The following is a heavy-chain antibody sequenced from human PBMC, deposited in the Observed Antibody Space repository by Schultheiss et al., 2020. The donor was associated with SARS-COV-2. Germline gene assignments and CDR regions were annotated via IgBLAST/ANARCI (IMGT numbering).Heavy chain of an antibody. CDR2: INAGNGNT. CDR3: ARDSRGIAAAGLDY. CDR1: GYTFTSYA. Sequence: ASVKVSCKASGYTFTSYAMHWVRQAPGQRLEWMGWINAGNGNTKYSQKFQGRVTITSDTSASTAYMEVSSLRSEDTAVYYCARDSRGIAAAGLDYWGQGTLVTVSS. V-gene: IGHV1-3*01. J-gene: IGHJ4*02. D-gene: IGHD6-13*01.